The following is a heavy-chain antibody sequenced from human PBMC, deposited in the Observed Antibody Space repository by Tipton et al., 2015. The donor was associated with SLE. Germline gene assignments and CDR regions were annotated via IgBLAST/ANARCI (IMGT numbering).Heavy chain of an antibody. CDR2: INHSGST. J-gene: IGHJ4*02. V-gene: IGHV4-34*01. CDR1: GGSFSGYY. D-gene: IGHD6-13*01. Sequence: TLSLTCAVYGGSFSGYYWSWIRQPPGKGLEWIGEINHSGSTNYNPSLKSRVTISVDTSKNQFSLKVNSVTAADTAVYYCAREDVRGYSNNWDVAASDYWGQGTLVTVSS. CDR3: AREDVRGYSNNWDVAASDY.